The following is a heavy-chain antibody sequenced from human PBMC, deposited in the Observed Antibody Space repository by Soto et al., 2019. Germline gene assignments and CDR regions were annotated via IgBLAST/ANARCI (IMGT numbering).Heavy chain of an antibody. V-gene: IGHV4-39*07. J-gene: IGHJ5*02. D-gene: IGHD6-19*01. Sequence: SETLSLTCTVSGGSISSSSYYWGWIRQPPGKGLEWIGSIYYSGSTYYNPSLKSRVTISVDTSKNQFSLKLSSVTAADTAVYYCAREQWLVRWFGPWGQGTLVTVSS. CDR3: AREQWLVRWFGP. CDR1: GGSISSSSYY. CDR2: IYYSGST.